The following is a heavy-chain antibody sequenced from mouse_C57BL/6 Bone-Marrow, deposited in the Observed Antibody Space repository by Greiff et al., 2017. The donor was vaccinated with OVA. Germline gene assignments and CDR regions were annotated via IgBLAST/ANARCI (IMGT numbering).Heavy chain of an antibody. V-gene: IGHV1-81*01. J-gene: IGHJ2*01. CDR3: AREGPYYLDS. CDR2: IYPRSGNT. CDR1: GYTFTSYG. Sequence: VKLVESGAELARPGASVKLSCKASGYTFTSYGISWVKQRTGQGLEWIGEIYPRSGNTYYNEKFKGKATLTADKSSSTAYMALRSLTSEDSAVYFCAREGPYYLDSWGQGTTLTVSS.